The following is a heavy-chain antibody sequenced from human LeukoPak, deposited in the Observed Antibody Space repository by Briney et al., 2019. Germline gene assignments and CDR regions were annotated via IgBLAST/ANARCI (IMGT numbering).Heavy chain of an antibody. CDR3: VRVVTTGSGWYHFDS. J-gene: IGHJ4*02. CDR1: GGSISSSSYY. CDR2: SATTRPNSCST. D-gene: IGHD6-13*01. V-gene: IGHV3-72*01. Sequence: LSLTCTVSGGSISSSSYYWGWIRQPPGKGLEWVGRSATTRPNSCSTQYAASVRGRFTISRDDSLNSLYLQLNSLKTEDTAVYYCVRVVTTGSGWYHFDSWGLGTQVTVSS.